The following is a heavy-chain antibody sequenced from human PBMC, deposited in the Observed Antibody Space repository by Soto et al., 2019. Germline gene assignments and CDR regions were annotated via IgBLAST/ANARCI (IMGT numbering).Heavy chain of an antibody. CDR3: AKEYNWNYSLVYFDY. J-gene: IGHJ4*02. CDR2: ISYDGSNK. V-gene: IGHV3-30*18. Sequence: GGSLSLSCAASGFTFSNYAMHWVRQAPGKGLEWVAFISYDGSNKYYADSVKGRFTISRDNSKNTLYLQMNSLRAEDTAVYYCAKEYNWNYSLVYFDYWGQGTLVTVSS. D-gene: IGHD1-7*01. CDR1: GFTFSNYA.